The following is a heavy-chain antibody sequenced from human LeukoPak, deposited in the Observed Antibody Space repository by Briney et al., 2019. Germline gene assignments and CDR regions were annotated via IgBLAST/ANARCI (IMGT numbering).Heavy chain of an antibody. CDR1: GFTFSSYS. CDR3: ATFDILTASNDY. CDR2: ISSSSSYI. V-gene: IGHV3-21*01. D-gene: IGHD3-9*01. J-gene: IGHJ4*02. Sequence: GGSLRLSCAASGFTFSSYSMNWVRQAPGKGLEWVSSISSSSSYIYYADSVKGRFTISRDKAKNSLYLQMNSLRAEDTAVYYCATFDILTASNDYWGQGTLVTV.